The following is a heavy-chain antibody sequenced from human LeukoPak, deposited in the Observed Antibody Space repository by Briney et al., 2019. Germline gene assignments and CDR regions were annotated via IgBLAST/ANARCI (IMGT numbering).Heavy chain of an antibody. J-gene: IGHJ3*02. V-gene: IGHV4-59*01. CDR3: ARVVPPHAFDI. CDR1: GGSISSYY. CDR2: IYYSGST. Sequence: SETLSLTCTVSGGSISSYYWSWIRQPPGRGLEWIGYIYYSGSTNYNPSLKGRVTISVDTSKNQFSLKLSSVTAADTAVYYCARVVPPHAFDIWGQGTMVTVSS. D-gene: IGHD4-23*01.